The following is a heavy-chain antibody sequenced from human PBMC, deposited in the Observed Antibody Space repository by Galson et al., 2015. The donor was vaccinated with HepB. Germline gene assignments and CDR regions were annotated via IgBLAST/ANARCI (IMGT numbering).Heavy chain of an antibody. J-gene: IGHJ4*02. CDR1: GYTFTSYG. Sequence: SVKVSCKASGYTFTSYGISWVRQAPGQGLEWMGWISAYNGNTNYAQKLQGRVTMTTDTSTSTAYMELRSLRSDDTAVYYCARENMVTIFGVVIISFDYWGQGTLVTVSS. CDR3: ARENMVTIFGVVIISFDY. D-gene: IGHD3-3*01. V-gene: IGHV1-18*04. CDR2: ISAYNGNT.